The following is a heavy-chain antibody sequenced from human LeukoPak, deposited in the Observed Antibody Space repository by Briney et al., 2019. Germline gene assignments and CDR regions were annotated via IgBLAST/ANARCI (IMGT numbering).Heavy chain of an antibody. V-gene: IGHV3-7*01. Sequence: GGSLRLSCAASGFTFSSYWMSWVRQAPGKGLEWVANIKQDGSEKYYVDPVKGRFTISRDNAKNSLYLQMNSLRAEDTAVYYCARDEDIVGATTGFAYWGQGTLVTVSS. CDR2: IKQDGSEK. CDR1: GFTFSSYW. CDR3: ARDEDIVGATTGFAY. D-gene: IGHD1-26*01. J-gene: IGHJ4*02.